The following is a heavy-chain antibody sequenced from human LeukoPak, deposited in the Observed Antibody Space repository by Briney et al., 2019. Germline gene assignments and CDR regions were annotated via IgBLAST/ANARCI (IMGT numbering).Heavy chain of an antibody. D-gene: IGHD2-2*01. CDR1: GFTFSTYW. CDR3: ARVLPVASRDY. J-gene: IGHJ4*02. V-gene: IGHV3-7*01. CDR2: IKQDGSDE. Sequence: PGGFLRLSCAASGFTFSTYWMSWVRQAPGKGLEWVANIKQDGSDEFYVDSVKGRFTISRDNAKNSMYLQMSSLRAEDTAIYYCARVLPVASRDYWGQGTLVTVSS.